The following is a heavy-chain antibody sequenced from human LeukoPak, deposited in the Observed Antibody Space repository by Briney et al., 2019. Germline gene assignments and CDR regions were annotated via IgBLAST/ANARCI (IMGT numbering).Heavy chain of an antibody. CDR2: INHSGST. CDR1: GGSSSGYY. J-gene: IGHJ6*03. CDR3: ARARRGSPPPLYYYYYMDV. V-gene: IGHV4-34*01. Sequence: SETLSLTCAVYGGSSSGYYWSWIRQPPGKGLEWIGEINHSGSTNYNPSLKSRVTISVDTSKNQFSLKLSSVTAADTAVYYCARARRGSPPPLYYYYYMDVWGKGTTVTVSS. D-gene: IGHD1-14*01.